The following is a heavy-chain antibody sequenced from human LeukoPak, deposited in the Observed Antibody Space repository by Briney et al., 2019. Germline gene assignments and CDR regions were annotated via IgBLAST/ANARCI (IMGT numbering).Heavy chain of an antibody. CDR2: INHSGST. V-gene: IGHV4-34*01. CDR1: GGSFSGYY. J-gene: IGHJ4*02. CDR3: ARHDSSSVYQFDY. D-gene: IGHD3-22*01. Sequence: SETLSLTCAVYGGSFSGYYWSWIRQPPGKGLEWIGEINHSGSTNYNPSLKSRVTISVDTSKNQFSLKLSSVTAADTAVYYCARHDSSSVYQFDYGGQGTLVPVSS.